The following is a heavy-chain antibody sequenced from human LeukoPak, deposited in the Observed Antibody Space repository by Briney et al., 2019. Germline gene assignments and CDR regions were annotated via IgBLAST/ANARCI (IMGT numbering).Heavy chain of an antibody. V-gene: IGHV1-69*01. D-gene: IGHD5-24*01. CDR1: GFTFSSYA. Sequence: KPGGSLRLSCAASGFTFSSYAISWVRQAPGQGLEWMGGIIPIFGTANYAQKFQGRVTITADESTSTAYMELSSLRSEDTAVYYCARGFFVEMATTPFDYWGQGTLVTVSS. CDR3: ARGFFVEMATTPFDY. CDR2: IIPIFGTA. J-gene: IGHJ4*02.